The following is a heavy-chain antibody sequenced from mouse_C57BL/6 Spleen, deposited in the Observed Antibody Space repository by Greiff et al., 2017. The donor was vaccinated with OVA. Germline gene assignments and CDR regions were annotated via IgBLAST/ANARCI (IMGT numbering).Heavy chain of an antibody. CDR3: ARRYYDYDYYAMDY. V-gene: IGHV1-69*01. Sequence: QVQLQQPGAELVMPGASVKLSCKASGYTFTSYWMHWVKQRPGPGLEWIGEIDPSDSYTNYNQKFKGKSTLTVDKSSSTAYMQLSSLTSEDSAVYYCARRYYDYDYYAMDYWGQGTSVTVSS. CDR2: IDPSDSYT. CDR1: GYTFTSYW. D-gene: IGHD2-4*01. J-gene: IGHJ4*01.